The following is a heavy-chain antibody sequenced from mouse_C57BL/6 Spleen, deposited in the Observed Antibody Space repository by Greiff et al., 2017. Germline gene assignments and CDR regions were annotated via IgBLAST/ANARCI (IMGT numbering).Heavy chain of an antibody. V-gene: IGHV1-72*01. J-gene: IGHJ4*01. CDR3: ARYDYYHYDAMDY. D-gene: IGHD2-4*01. CDR2: IDPKSGGT. CDR1: GYTFTSYW. Sequence: QVQLQQPGAELVKPGASVKLSCKASGYTFTSYWMHWVKQRPGRGLEWIGRIDPKSGGTKYNEKFKSKATLTVDKPSSTAYMQLSSLTSEDSAVYYCARYDYYHYDAMDYWGQGTSVTVSS.